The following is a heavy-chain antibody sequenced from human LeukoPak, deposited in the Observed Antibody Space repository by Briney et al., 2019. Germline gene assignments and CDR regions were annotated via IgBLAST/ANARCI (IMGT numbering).Heavy chain of an antibody. J-gene: IGHJ4*02. CDR1: GGSISSYY. D-gene: IGHD3-22*01. V-gene: IGHV4-59*08. CDR2: IYYSGST. Sequence: SETLSLTCTVSGGSISSYYWSWIRQPPGKGLEWIGYIYYSGSTNYNPSLKSRVTISVDTSKNQFSLKLSSVTAADTAVYYCARHESTYYYDSSGYYYTECFDYWGQGTLVTVSS. CDR3: ARHESTYYYDSSGYYYTECFDY.